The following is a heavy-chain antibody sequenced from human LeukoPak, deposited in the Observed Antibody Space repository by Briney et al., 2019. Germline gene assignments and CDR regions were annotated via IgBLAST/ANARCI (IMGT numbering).Heavy chain of an antibody. V-gene: IGHV3-48*02. CDR2: ISSSSSNI. CDR1: GFTFSSYS. D-gene: IGHD6-13*01. CDR3: ASGRDSTFDY. Sequence: GGSLRLSCAASGFTFSSYSMNWVRQAPGKGLEGVSYISSSSSNIYYADSVKVRFTISRDNAKNSLYLQMNSLRDEDTAVYYCASGRDSTFDYWGQGTLVTVSS. J-gene: IGHJ4*02.